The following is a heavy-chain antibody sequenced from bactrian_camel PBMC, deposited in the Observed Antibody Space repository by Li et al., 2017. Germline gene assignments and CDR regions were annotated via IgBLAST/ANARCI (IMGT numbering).Heavy chain of an antibody. J-gene: IGHJ4*01. V-gene: IGHV3S9*01. Sequence: HVQLVESGGGSVQVGGSLRLAREASGFSERSCEMGWYRQVPGDERELISQILSDGAAYYHNSVKGRFTISQDSSKNTLYLQMNTLKSEDTAIYYCATTFDGANRGQGTQVTVS. D-gene: IGHD6*01. CDR2: ILSDGAA. CDR1: GFSERSCE.